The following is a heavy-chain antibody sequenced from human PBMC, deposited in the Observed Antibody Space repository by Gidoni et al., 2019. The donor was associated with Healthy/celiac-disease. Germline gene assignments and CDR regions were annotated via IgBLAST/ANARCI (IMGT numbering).Heavy chain of an antibody. CDR2: IRSKAYGGTT. J-gene: IGHJ4*02. CDR3: TRAKKYYDSSGYYGTGSL. D-gene: IGHD3-22*01. Sequence: EVQLVESGGGLVQPGRSLRLSCTASGFTFGDYAMNWFRQAPGKGLEWVGFIRSKAYGGTTEYAASVKGRFTISRDDSKSIAYLQMNSLKTEDTAVYYCTRAKKYYDSSGYYGTGSLWGQGTLVTVSS. V-gene: IGHV3-49*03. CDR1: GFTFGDYA.